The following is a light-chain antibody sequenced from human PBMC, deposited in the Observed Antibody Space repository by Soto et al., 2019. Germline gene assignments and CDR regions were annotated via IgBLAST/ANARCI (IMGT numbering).Light chain of an antibody. CDR2: DAS. CDR1: QSVSSY. Sequence: SPATPSLSPWERATLSCRASQSVSSYLAWYQQQPGQAPRLLIYDASNRATGIPARFSGSGSGTDFTLTISSLEPEDFAVYYCQKRSNWPQGPTFGQGTRLEIK. CDR3: QKRSNWPQGPT. J-gene: IGKJ5*01. V-gene: IGKV3-11*01.